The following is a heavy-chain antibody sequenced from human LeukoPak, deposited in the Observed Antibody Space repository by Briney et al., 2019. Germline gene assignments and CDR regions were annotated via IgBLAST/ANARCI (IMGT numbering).Heavy chain of an antibody. J-gene: IGHJ4*02. V-gene: IGHV4-31*03. CDR2: IYYSGST. CDR3: ARVIYCSSTSCRRYFDY. D-gene: IGHD2-2*01. CDR1: GGSISSGGYY. Sequence: SETLSLTCTVSGGSISSGGYYWSWIRQHPGKGLEWIGYIYYSGSTYYNPSLKSRVTISVGTSKNQFSLKLSSVTAADTAVYYCARVIYCSSTSCRRYFDYWGQGTLVTVSS.